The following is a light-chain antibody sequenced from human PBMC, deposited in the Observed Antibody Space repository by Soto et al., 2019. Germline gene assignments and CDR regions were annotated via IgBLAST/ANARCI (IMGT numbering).Light chain of an antibody. V-gene: IGKV3-20*01. CDR3: QQYGSSPWT. Sequence: EIVLTQSPGTLSLSPGERATLSCRASQSVSNNYLAWYQQQPGQAPRLLIYGASSRATGTPDRFSGSGSGTDFTLTISRLEPEDFAVYYCQQYGSSPWTFGQGTKVEIK. CDR1: QSVSNNY. CDR2: GAS. J-gene: IGKJ1*01.